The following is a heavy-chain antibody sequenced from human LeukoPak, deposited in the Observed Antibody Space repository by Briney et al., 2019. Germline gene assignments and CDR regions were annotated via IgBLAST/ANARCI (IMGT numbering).Heavy chain of an antibody. V-gene: IGHV3-11*01. CDR2: ISSSGSTI. CDR3: ASLDYGDYSSIAY. D-gene: IGHD4-17*01. J-gene: IGHJ4*02. Sequence: PGGSLRLSCAASGFTFSDYYMSWLRQAPGKGLEWVSYISSSGSTIYYADSVKGRFTISRDNAKNSLYLQMNSLRAEDTAVYYCASLDYGDYSSIAYWGQGTLVTVSS. CDR1: GFTFSDYY.